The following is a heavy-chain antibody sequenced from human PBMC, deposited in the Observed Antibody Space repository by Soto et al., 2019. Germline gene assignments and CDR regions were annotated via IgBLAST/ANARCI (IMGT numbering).Heavy chain of an antibody. CDR1: GFTFSSYS. J-gene: IGHJ4*02. Sequence: GGSLRLSCAASGFTFSSYSMNWVRQAPGKGLEWVSYISSSSSTIYYADSVKGRFTISRDNAKNSLYLQMNSLRAEDTAVYYCARPILPMVRGVSAYWGQGTLVTVSS. D-gene: IGHD3-10*01. CDR3: ARPILPMVRGVSAY. V-gene: IGHV3-48*01. CDR2: ISSSSSTI.